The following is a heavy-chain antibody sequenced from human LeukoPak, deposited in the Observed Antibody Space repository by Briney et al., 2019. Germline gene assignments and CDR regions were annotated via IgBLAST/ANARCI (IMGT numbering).Heavy chain of an antibody. V-gene: IGHV3-11*01. Sequence: PGGSLRLSCAASGFTFSDYYMSWIRQAPGKGLEWVSYISSSGSTIYYADSVKGRFTVSRDNAKNSLFLQMNSLRAEDTAVYYCARDPSNWNYDYWGQGTLVTVSS. D-gene: IGHD1-7*01. CDR2: ISSSGSTI. CDR3: ARDPSNWNYDY. J-gene: IGHJ4*02. CDR1: GFTFSDYY.